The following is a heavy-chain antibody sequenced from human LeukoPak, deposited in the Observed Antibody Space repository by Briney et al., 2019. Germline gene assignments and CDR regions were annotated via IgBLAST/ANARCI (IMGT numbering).Heavy chain of an antibody. D-gene: IGHD4-17*01. CDR1: GFTFSSYT. Sequence: GGSLRLSCAASGFTFSSYTMHWVRQAPGKGLEYVSVISSNGGTTYYRNSVKGRFTISRDNSKSTLYLQMGSLRAEDMAVYYCAKDLDDYGDYPGWFDPWGQGTLVTVSS. J-gene: IGHJ5*02. V-gene: IGHV3-64*01. CDR2: ISSNGGTT. CDR3: AKDLDDYGDYPGWFDP.